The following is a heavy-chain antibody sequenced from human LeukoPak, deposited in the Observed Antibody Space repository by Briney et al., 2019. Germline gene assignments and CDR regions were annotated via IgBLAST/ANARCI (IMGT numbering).Heavy chain of an antibody. Sequence: SETLSLTCAVSSGSINSSNWWSWVRQPPGKGLEWIGEIYPSGSTNHNPSLKSRVTMSVDESKNQFSLKLSSVTAADTAVYYCARDLRPYSGYDNLAFDIWGQGTMVTVSS. CDR3: ARDLRPYSGYDNLAFDI. D-gene: IGHD5-12*01. CDR1: SGSINSSNW. CDR2: IYPSGST. J-gene: IGHJ3*02. V-gene: IGHV4-4*02.